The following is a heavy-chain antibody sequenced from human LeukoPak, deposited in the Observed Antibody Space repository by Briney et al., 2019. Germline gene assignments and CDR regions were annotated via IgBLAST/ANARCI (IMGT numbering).Heavy chain of an antibody. CDR2: ISGSGTNT. Sequence: GGSLRLSCAASGFTFSSYAMSWVRQAPGKGLEWVSGISGSGTNTYYADSVKGRFTISRDNSKNTLSLQMNSLRAEDTAVYYCAKEGHVLTGSYFDYWGQGTLVTVSS. CDR1: GFTFSSYA. D-gene: IGHD2-8*02. J-gene: IGHJ4*02. CDR3: AKEGHVLTGSYFDY. V-gene: IGHV3-23*01.